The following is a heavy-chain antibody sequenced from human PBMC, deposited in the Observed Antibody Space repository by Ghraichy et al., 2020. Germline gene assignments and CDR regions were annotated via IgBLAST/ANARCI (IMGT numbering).Heavy chain of an antibody. D-gene: IGHD3-22*01. V-gene: IGHV3-33*01. J-gene: IGHJ4*02. CDR1: GFTFSRYG. CDR2: IWYDGSNR. Sequence: GGSLRLSCAASGFTFSRYGMHWVRQAPGKGLEWVAVIWYDGSNRYYGDSVKGRFSISRDNFKNTVYLQMNSLRAEDTAVYYCARDWWYYDSSGYPSPAGHWGQGTLVTVS. CDR3: ARDWWYYDSSGYPSPAGH.